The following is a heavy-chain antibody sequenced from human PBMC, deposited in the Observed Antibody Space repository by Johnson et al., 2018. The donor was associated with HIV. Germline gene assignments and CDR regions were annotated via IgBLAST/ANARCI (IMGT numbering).Heavy chain of an antibody. V-gene: IGHV3-66*02. CDR2: IYSGGSP. CDR3: AREATGSSYAFDI. CDR1: GLTVSSNY. Sequence: VQLLESGGGGVQPGRSLRLSCVVSGLTVSSNYMSWVRQAPGKGLEWVSVIYSGGSPYYADSVKGRFTISRDNSKNTLYLQMNSLRAEDTAVYYCAREATGSSYAFDIWGQGTMVTVSS. J-gene: IGHJ3*02. D-gene: IGHD6-6*01.